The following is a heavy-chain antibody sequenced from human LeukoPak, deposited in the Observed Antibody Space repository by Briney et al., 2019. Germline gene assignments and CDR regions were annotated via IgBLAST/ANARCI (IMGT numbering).Heavy chain of an antibody. CDR2: ISYDGSNK. Sequence: GGSLRLSCAASGFTFSSYGMHWVRQAPGKGLEWVAVISYDGSNKYYADSVKGRFTISRDNSKNTLYLQMNSLGAEDTAVYYCAKAWTGDRHLGIDYWGQGTLVTVSS. J-gene: IGHJ4*02. CDR1: GFTFSSYG. CDR3: AKAWTGDRHLGIDY. D-gene: IGHD7-27*01. V-gene: IGHV3-30*18.